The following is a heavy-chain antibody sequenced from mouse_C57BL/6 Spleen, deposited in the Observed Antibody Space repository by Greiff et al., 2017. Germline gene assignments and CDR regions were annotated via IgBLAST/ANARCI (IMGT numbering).Heavy chain of an antibody. CDR3: ARREGYYGYFDV. CDR2: IYPSDSET. J-gene: IGHJ1*03. V-gene: IGHV1-61*01. D-gene: IGHD2-2*01. Sequence: QVQLQQPGAELVRPGSSVKLSCKASGYTFTSYWMDWVKQRPGQGLEWIGNIYPSDSETHYNQKFKDKATLTVDKSSSTAYMQLSSLTSEDSAVYYCARREGYYGYFDVWGTGTTVTVSS. CDR1: GYTFTSYW.